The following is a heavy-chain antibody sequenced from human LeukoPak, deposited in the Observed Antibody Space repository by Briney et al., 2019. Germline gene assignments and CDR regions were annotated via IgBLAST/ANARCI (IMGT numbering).Heavy chain of an antibody. CDR1: GFTFSSYG. J-gene: IGHJ3*02. V-gene: IGHV3-33*01. Sequence: GGSLRLSCAASGFTFSSYGMHWVRQAPGKGLEWVAVTWYDGSNKYYADSVKGRFTISRDNSKNTLYLQMNSLRAEDTAVYYCAGEAFDIWGQGTMVTVSS. CDR3: AGEAFDI. CDR2: TWYDGSNK.